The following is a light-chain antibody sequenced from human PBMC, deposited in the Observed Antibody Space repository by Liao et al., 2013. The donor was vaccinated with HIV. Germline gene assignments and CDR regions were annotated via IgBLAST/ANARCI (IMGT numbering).Light chain of an antibody. CDR1: KLFDQS. Sequence: SYELTQPPSVSVSPGQTASITCSGDKLFDQSAFWYQQRPGQSPVLVIYHNNKRPSGIPERFSGSKSGITATLTITGTQAMDEADYYCQAWDSNTAAYVFGTGTKVTVL. CDR2: HNN. CDR3: QAWDSNTAAYV. V-gene: IGLV3-1*01. J-gene: IGLJ1*01.